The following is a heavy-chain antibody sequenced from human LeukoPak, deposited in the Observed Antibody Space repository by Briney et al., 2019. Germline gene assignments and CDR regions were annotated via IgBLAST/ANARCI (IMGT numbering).Heavy chain of an antibody. CDR3: AAGGDDAKAGY. J-gene: IGHJ4*02. Sequence: SETLSLTCSVSGASITSGRNYWGWLRQAPGKGLESIGTIHYSGTPTFYNPSLESPVSLFSDTSRNDFSLRLRSVTAADTAVYYCAAGGDDAKAGYWGQGTLVTVSS. D-gene: IGHD3-16*01. CDR1: GASITSGRNY. CDR2: IHYSGTPT. V-gene: IGHV4-39*02.